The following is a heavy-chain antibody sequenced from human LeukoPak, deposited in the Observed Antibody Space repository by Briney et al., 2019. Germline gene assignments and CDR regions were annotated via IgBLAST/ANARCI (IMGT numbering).Heavy chain of an antibody. V-gene: IGHV1-3*01. CDR2: INADSGNT. D-gene: IGHD6-19*01. Sequence: GASVTVSCKASGYTFTEYAMHWVRLAPGHGLEWMGWINADSGNTESSQRFQGRLSITWDTSATTAYMELSSLTSEDTAVYYCARGGPNRSGWTLDYWGPGTLVTVSS. CDR3: ARGGPNRSGWTLDY. J-gene: IGHJ4*02. CDR1: GYTFTEYA.